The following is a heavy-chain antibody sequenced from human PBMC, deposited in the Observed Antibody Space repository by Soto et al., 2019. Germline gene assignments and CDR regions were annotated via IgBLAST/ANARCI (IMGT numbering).Heavy chain of an antibody. CDR1: AGSISSSSYY. D-gene: IGHD3-9*01. V-gene: IGHV4-39*01. J-gene: IGHJ4*02. CDR3: ARHGLRYFDWLKYTPDRDY. Sequence: SGTLSVMCTLPAGSISSSSYYWGWIRQPPGKGMDWIGSIYYSGSTYYNPSLKSRVTISVDASKNQFSLKLSSVTAADTAVYYCARHGLRYFDWLKYTPDRDYWGQGTMVTVSS. CDR2: IYYSGST.